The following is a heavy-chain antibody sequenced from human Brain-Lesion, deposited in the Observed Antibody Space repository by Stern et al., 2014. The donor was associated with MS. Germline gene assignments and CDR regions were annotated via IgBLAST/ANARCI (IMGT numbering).Heavy chain of an antibody. Sequence: MQLVESGGGVVQPGRSLRLSCAASGFTFISYGIHWVRQAPGKGLEWVTVIWFDGNTKYYADSVKGRFTISRDNSKNTVYLHMDSLRADDTAVYYCAREDCGGDCPPNYWGRGTLVTVSS. D-gene: IGHD2-21*02. J-gene: IGHJ4*02. CDR2: IWFDGNTK. CDR1: GFTFISYG. CDR3: AREDCGGDCPPNY. V-gene: IGHV3-33*01.